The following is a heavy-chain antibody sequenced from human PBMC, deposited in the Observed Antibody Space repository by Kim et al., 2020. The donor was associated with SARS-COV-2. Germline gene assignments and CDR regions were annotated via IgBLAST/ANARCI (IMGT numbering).Heavy chain of an antibody. CDR1: GGSISSYY. CDR2: IHYSGST. CDR3: ARATAYDAFVI. J-gene: IGHJ3*02. V-gene: IGHV4-59*01. Sequence: SETLSLTCTVSGGSISSYYWNWIRQPPGKGLEWIGFIHYSGSTNYNLSLKSRATISVDTSKNQSALKQNSVIATDTAVYYCARATAYDAFVIWGHGTLVT.